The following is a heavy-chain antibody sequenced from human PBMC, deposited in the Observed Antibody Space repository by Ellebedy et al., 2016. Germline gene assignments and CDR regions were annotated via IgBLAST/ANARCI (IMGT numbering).Heavy chain of an antibody. Sequence: SETLSLTXTVSGGSISSTAYYWGWIRQPPGKGLEWIGNFYYSGSTYYNPSLNSRATVSVDTSKNQFSLKMTSVTAADTAVYYCARGRGSYGSNLDYWGQGTLVTVSS. CDR2: FYYSGST. CDR1: GGSISSTAYY. V-gene: IGHV4-39*01. J-gene: IGHJ4*02. CDR3: ARGRGSYGSNLDY. D-gene: IGHD5-18*01.